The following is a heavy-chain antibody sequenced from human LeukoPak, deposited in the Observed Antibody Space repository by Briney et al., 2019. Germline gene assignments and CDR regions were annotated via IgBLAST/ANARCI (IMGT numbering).Heavy chain of an antibody. CDR1: GFTFTEYS. Sequence: PGGSLRLSCAASGFTFTEYSIRWVRQAPGKGLEWVSFISDISDRSSTIHYADSVKGRFTISRDNAERSVYLQMNSLRADDTAVYYCTRVRGRTLKTCYMDVWGTGTTVTVSS. CDR2: ISDRSSTI. CDR3: TRVRGRTLKTCYMDV. J-gene: IGHJ6*03. V-gene: IGHV3-48*04. D-gene: IGHD3-10*01.